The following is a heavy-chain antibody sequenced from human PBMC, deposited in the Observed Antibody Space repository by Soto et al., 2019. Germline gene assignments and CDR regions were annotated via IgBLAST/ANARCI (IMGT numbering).Heavy chain of an antibody. CDR1: GGSISIYY. D-gene: IGHD3-16*01. CDR2: IYTSGST. J-gene: IGHJ4*02. V-gene: IGHV4-4*07. CDR3: EGRSYDYVWGRSTPGADY. Sequence: PSETLSLTCTVSGGSISIYYWSLIRQPAGKGLEWIGRIYTSGSTNYNPSLKSRVTMSADTSKNQFSLKLSSVTAADTAVYYCEGRSYDYVWGRSTPGADYSGQGTMVTVSS.